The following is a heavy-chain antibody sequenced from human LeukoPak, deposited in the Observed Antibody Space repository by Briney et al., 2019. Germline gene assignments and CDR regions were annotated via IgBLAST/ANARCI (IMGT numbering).Heavy chain of an antibody. Sequence: GRSLRLSCAASGFTFSNYGIHWVRQAPGKGLEWVALIWYDGSKKYYADSVKGRFTISRDNAKNSLYLQMNSLRAEDTAVYYCARDPAPSGVAAAAWGQGTLVTVSS. D-gene: IGHD6-13*01. CDR3: ARDPAPSGVAAAA. V-gene: IGHV3-33*01. CDR1: GFTFSNYG. J-gene: IGHJ5*02. CDR2: IWYDGSKK.